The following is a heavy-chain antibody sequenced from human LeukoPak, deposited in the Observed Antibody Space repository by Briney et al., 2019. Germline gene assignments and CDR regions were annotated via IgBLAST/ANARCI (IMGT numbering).Heavy chain of an antibody. J-gene: IGHJ4*02. CDR2: INHSGST. Sequence: SETLSLTCAVYGGSFSGYYWSWIRQPPGKGLEWIGEINHSGSTNYNPSLKSRVTISVDTSKNQFSLKLSSVTAADTAVYHCASPRERSYYARGFDYWGRGTLVTVSS. D-gene: IGHD1-26*01. V-gene: IGHV4-34*01. CDR1: GGSFSGYY. CDR3: ASPRERSYYARGFDY.